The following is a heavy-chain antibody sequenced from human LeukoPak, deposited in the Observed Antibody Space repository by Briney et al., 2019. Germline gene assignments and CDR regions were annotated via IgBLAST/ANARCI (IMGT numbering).Heavy chain of an antibody. CDR1: GFSFSSYG. V-gene: IGHV3-30*18. D-gene: IGHD4-17*01. CDR2: ISYDGSLQ. J-gene: IGHJ4*02. Sequence: PGGSLRLSCAASGFSFSSYGMHWVRQVPGKGLEWVAFISYDGSLQYFVDSVKGRFTISRDNSKNTLYLQMNSLRAEDTAVYYCAKASVTTFSRRYYFDYWGQGTLVTVSS. CDR3: AKASVTTFSRRYYFDY.